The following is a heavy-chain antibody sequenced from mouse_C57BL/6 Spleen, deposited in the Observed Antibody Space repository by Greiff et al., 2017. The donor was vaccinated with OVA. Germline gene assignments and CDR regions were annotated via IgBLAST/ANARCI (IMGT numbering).Heavy chain of an antibody. CDR1: GYSITSGYY. CDR3: ARVGGNYGYYYAMDY. V-gene: IGHV3-6*01. Sequence: EVKLEESGPGLVKPSQSLSLTCSVTGYSITSGYYWNWIRQFPGNQLEWMGYISYDGSNNYNPSLKNRISITRDTSKNQFFLKLNSVTTEDTATYYGARVGGNYGYYYAMDYWGQGTSVTVSS. J-gene: IGHJ4*01. CDR2: ISYDGSN. D-gene: IGHD1-2*01.